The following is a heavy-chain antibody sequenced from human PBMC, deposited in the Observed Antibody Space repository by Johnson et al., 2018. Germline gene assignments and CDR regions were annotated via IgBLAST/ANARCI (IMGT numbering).Heavy chain of an antibody. J-gene: IGHJ5*02. V-gene: IGHV4-30-2*01. D-gene: IGHD3-10*01. CDR3: ARFLVSGAT. Sequence: QVQLQESGSGLVKPSQTLSLTCSVSGGSINSGGYAWSWIRQPPGKGLEWIGYIYHSGSSYYNSSLKSRVTITADRSKKHFSPKLTSVTAADTAVYYCARFLVSGATWGQRTLVTVSS. CDR2: IYHSGSS. CDR1: GGSINSGGYA.